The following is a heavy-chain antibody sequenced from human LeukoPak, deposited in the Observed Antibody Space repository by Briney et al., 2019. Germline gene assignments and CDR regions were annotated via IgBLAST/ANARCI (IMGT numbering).Heavy chain of an antibody. J-gene: IGHJ4*02. Sequence: SETLSLTCTVSGGSISTYYGSWIRRPPGKGLEWIAYIHASGPTNYNPSLKRRITISVDTSKNQFSLKLSSVTAADTAVYYCARHDAGIAARPFDNWGQGTLVTVSS. CDR2: IHASGPT. D-gene: IGHD6-6*01. V-gene: IGHV4-4*09. CDR1: GGSISTYY. CDR3: ARHDAGIAARPFDN.